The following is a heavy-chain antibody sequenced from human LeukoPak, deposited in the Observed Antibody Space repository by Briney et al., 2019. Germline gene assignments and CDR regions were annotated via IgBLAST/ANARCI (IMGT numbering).Heavy chain of an antibody. Sequence: ASVEVSCKASGGTFSSYAISWVRQAPGQGLEWMGRIIPIFGTANYAQKFQGRVTITADKSTSTAYMELSSLRSEDTAVYYCARVAGEGYFDYWGQGTLVTVPS. V-gene: IGHV1-69*06. D-gene: IGHD3-10*01. CDR1: GGTFSSYA. J-gene: IGHJ4*02. CDR3: ARVAGEGYFDY. CDR2: IIPIFGTA.